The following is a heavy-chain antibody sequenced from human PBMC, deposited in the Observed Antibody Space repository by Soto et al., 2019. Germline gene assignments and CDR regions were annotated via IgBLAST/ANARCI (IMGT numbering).Heavy chain of an antibody. CDR3: ATSGYYDSSGYYPSYFDY. V-gene: IGHV3-23*01. CDR1: GFTLSSYA. D-gene: IGHD3-22*01. CDR2: ISGSGGST. J-gene: IGHJ4*02. Sequence: EVQLLESGGGLVQPGGSLRLSCAASGFTLSSYAMSWVRQAPGKGLEWVSAISGSGGSTYYADSVKGRFTISRDNSKNTLYLQMNSLRAEDTAVYYCATSGYYDSSGYYPSYFDYWGQGTLVTVSS.